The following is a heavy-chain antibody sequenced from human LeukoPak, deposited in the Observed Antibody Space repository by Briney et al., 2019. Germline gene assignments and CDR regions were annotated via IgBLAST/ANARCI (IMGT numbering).Heavy chain of an antibody. Sequence: GGSLRLSCPASGFIVSSNYMSWVRQAPGKGLEWVSVIYSGGSTYYADSVKGRFTISRHNSKNTLYLQMNSLRAEDTAVYYGARSKLGSGYDDVGGPPYYYYGMDVWGQGTTVTVSS. CDR3: ARSKLGSGYDDVGGPPYYYYGMDV. D-gene: IGHD5-12*01. CDR2: IYSGGST. CDR1: GFIVSSNY. V-gene: IGHV3-53*04. J-gene: IGHJ6*02.